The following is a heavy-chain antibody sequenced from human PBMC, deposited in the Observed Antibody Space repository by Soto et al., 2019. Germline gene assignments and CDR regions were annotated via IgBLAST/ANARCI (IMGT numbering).Heavy chain of an antibody. Sequence: QVQLVQSGAEVRKPGSSVKVSCMASGGTFSTSAMNWVRQAPGQGLEWMGSIIPVFGTATYAQSFQGRLTITADGSTTTGYMELSSLRSEDTAVYYCATQLNGDLDFWGQGTLLIVSS. CDR3: ATQLNGDLDF. D-gene: IGHD7-27*01. CDR1: GGTFSTSA. V-gene: IGHV1-69*15. J-gene: IGHJ4*02. CDR2: IIPVFGTA.